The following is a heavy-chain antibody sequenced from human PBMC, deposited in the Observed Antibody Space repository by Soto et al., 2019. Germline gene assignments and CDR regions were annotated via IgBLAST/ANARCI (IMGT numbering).Heavy chain of an antibody. V-gene: IGHV3-23*01. CDR1: GFTFSSFA. D-gene: IGHD1-26*01. J-gene: IGHJ4*02. CDR3: AKGLKWELPFDN. Sequence: GGSLRLSCAASGFTFSSFAMSWVRQAPGKGLEWVSAISGTNSMTYYTGSVKGRFTIPRDNSESTLYLQMNSLRAEDTALYYCAKGLKWELPFDNWGQGTLVTVSS. CDR2: ISGTNSMT.